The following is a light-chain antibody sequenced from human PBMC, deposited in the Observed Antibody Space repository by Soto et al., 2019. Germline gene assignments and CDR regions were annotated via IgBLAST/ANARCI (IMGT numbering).Light chain of an antibody. CDR3: QQYGSSRT. J-gene: IGKJ1*01. Sequence: VLTQSPRTLSLTPGERATLSCRASETVNSNYLAWYQQKRGQAPRLLIYGASRRATGIPDRFSGSGSGTDFTLTITRLEPEDFAVYYCQQYGSSRTFGQGTKVAIK. V-gene: IGKV3-20*01. CDR2: GAS. CDR1: ETVNSNY.